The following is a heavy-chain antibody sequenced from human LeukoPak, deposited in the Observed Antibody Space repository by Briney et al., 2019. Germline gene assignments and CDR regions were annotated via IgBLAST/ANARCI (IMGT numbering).Heavy chain of an antibody. J-gene: IGHJ5*02. Sequence: GRSLRLSCAASGFTFSSYGMHWVRQAPGKGLEWGAVISYDGSNKYYADSVKGRFTISRDNSKNTLYLQMNSLRAEDTAVYYCAKDPLGAIRRYFDWFLNWFDPWGQGTLVTVSS. CDR2: ISYDGSNK. D-gene: IGHD3-9*01. CDR1: GFTFSSYG. CDR3: AKDPLGAIRRYFDWFLNWFDP. V-gene: IGHV3-30*18.